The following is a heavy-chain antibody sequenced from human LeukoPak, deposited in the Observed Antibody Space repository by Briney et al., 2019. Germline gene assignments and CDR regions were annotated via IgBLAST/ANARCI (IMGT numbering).Heavy chain of an antibody. D-gene: IGHD2-2*02. CDR3: ARGIRYCSSTRCYRRFNWFDP. Sequence: SETLSLTCTVSGGTISSYYWSWIRQPPGKGLEWIGYIYYSGSTNYNPSLNSRVTISVDTSKNQFSLKLSSVTAADTAVYYCARGIRYCSSTRCYRRFNWFDPWGQGTLVTVSS. CDR2: IYYSGST. J-gene: IGHJ5*02. CDR1: GGTISSYY. V-gene: IGHV4-59*01.